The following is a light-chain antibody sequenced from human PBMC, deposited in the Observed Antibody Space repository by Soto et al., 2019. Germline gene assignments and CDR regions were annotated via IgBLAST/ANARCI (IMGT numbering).Light chain of an antibody. J-gene: IGKJ3*01. CDR1: QSVSSN. CDR3: QQYNNWPPFT. Sequence: EIVMTQSPGTLSVTRGERAILSCRASQSVSSNLAWYQQKPGQTPRLLIYGASTRATGIPARFSGSGSGTEFTLTISSLQSEDFAVYYCQQYNNWPPFTFGPGTKVDIK. V-gene: IGKV3-15*01. CDR2: GAS.